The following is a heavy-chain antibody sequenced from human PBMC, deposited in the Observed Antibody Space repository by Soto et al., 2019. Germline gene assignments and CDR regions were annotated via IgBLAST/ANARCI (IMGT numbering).Heavy chain of an antibody. D-gene: IGHD3-10*01. CDR1: GGSISSGDYY. CDR3: ARGTGTVLLLFGELLKGRCDAFDI. V-gene: IGHV4-30-4*01. Sequence: SETLSLTCTVSGGSISSGDYYWSWIRQPPGKGPEWIGYIYYSGSTYYNPSLKSRVTISVDTSKNQFSLKLGSVTAADTAVYYCARGTGTVLLLFGELLKGRCDAFDIWGQGTMVTVSS. J-gene: IGHJ3*02. CDR2: IYYSGST.